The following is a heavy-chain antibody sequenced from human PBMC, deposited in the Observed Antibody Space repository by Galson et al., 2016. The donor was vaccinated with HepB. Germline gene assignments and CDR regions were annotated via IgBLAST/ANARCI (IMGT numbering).Heavy chain of an antibody. J-gene: IGHJ4*02. CDR3: TRDPDSFH. D-gene: IGHD2/OR15-2a*01. CDR1: GFTFSKFT. V-gene: IGHV3-21*04. Sequence: SLRLSCATSGFTFSKFTLNWVRQAPGKGLEWISSITSSGRFTFYADSVKGRFTISRDNAKSSVSLQMDSLSADDTAFYYCTRDPDSFHWGQGTLVTVSS. CDR2: ITSSGRFT.